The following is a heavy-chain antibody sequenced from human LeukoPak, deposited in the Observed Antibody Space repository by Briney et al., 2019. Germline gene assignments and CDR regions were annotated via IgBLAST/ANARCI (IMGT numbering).Heavy chain of an antibody. CDR2: IYPGDSDT. V-gene: IGHV5-51*01. CDR3: ARGREYYYGSGSPTDYGMDV. J-gene: IGHJ6*04. CDR1: GYGFTSYW. Sequence: GESLKISCKGSGYGFTSYWIGWVRQMPGKGLEWMGIIYPGDSDTRYSPSFQGQVTISADKSISTAYLQWSSLKASDTAMYYCARGREYYYGSGSPTDYGMDVWGKGTTVTVSS. D-gene: IGHD3-10*01.